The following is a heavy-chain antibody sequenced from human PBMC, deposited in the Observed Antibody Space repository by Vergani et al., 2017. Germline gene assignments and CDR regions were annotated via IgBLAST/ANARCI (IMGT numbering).Heavy chain of an antibody. CDR2: IIPILGIA. J-gene: IGHJ5*02. Sequence: QVQLVQSGAEVKKPGASAKVSCKASGGTFSSYTISWVRQAPGQGLEWMGRIIPILGIANYAQKFQGRVTITADKSTSTAYMELSSLRSEDTAVYYCARSHSSSWYFYNWFDPWGQGTLVTVSS. D-gene: IGHD6-13*01. V-gene: IGHV1-69*09. CDR3: ARSHSSSWYFYNWFDP. CDR1: GGTFSSYT.